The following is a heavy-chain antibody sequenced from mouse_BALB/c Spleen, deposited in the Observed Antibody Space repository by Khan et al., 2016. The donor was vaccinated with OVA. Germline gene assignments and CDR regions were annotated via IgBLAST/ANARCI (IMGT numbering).Heavy chain of an antibody. CDR1: GFSLTNYG. J-gene: IGHJ4*01. V-gene: IGHV2-2*01. Sequence: QVTLKESGPGLVQPSQSLSITCTVSGFSLTNYGVHWIRQSPGRGLEWLGLIWSVGNTDYNAAFISRLTISKDNTKSQVFFKMNSLQVDDTAIYYCARKRGVHYNMDFWGQGISVTVSS. CDR3: ARKRGVHYNMDF. CDR2: IWSVGNT.